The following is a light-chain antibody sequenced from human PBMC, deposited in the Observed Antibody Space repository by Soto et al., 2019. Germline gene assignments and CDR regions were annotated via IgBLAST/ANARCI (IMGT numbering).Light chain of an antibody. CDR2: YDS. Sequence: SYELTQPPSVSVAPEKTATITCGGNNIGDKRVHWYRQKPGQAPVLLISYDSDRPSGIPERFSGSNSGNTATLTISRVEAGDEADYYCQVWDIMTDNYVFGGVTKLTVL. CDR3: QVWDIMTDNYV. J-gene: IGLJ1*01. CDR1: NIGDKR. V-gene: IGLV3-21*04.